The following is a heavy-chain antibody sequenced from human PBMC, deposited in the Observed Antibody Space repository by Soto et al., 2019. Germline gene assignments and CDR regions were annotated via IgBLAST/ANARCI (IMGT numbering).Heavy chain of an antibody. J-gene: IGHJ4*02. CDR3: ARGGPMVPPRAYSFHY. CDR2: IIPIFGTA. D-gene: IGHD3-10*01. V-gene: IGHV1-69*13. Sequence: WASVKVSCKASGYTFTSYYMHWVRQAPGQGLEWMGGIIPIFGTANYAQKFQGRVTITADESTSTAYMELSSLRSEDTAVYYCARGGPMVPPRAYSFHYRGQATFLTVSS. CDR1: GYTFTSYY.